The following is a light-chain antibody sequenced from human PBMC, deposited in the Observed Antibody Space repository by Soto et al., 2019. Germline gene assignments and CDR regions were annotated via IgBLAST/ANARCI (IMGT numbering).Light chain of an antibody. V-gene: IGKV3-15*01. J-gene: IGKJ4*01. CDR3: QQYNTWPLT. CDR2: GAS. CDR1: QGVTTN. Sequence: EIVMTQSPATLSVSPGERATLSCRASQGVTTNLAWYQQKPGQAPRLLIYGASTEATGIPARFSGSGSGTEFTLTISSLQSEDFAVYYCQQYNTWPLTFGGGTKVEIK.